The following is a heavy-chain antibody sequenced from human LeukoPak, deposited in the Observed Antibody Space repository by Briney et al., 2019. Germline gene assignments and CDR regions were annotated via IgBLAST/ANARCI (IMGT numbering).Heavy chain of an antibody. J-gene: IGHJ5*02. V-gene: IGHV1-69*04. D-gene: IGHD2-2*01. Sequence: SVKVSCKASGGTFSSYTISWVRQAPGQGLEWMGRIIPILGIANYAQKFQGRVTITADKSTSTAYMELSSLRSEDTAVYYCARDSRYCSSTSCPLVDPWGQGTLDTVSS. CDR1: GGTFSSYT. CDR2: IIPILGIA. CDR3: ARDSRYCSSTSCPLVDP.